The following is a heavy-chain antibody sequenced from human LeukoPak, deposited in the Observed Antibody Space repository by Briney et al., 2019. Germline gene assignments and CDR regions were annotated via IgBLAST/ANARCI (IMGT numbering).Heavy chain of an antibody. J-gene: IGHJ4*02. CDR1: GLTFSDYW. D-gene: IGHD3-3*01. V-gene: IGHV3-9*01. CDR3: AKAMRRLPNFFDY. Sequence: PGGSLRLSCGASGLTFSDYWMSWVRQAPGKGLEWVSGISWNSGSISYADSVKGRFTISRDNAKNSLYLQMNSLRAEDTALYYFAKAMRRLPNFFDYGGQGPLATV. CDR2: ISWNSGSI.